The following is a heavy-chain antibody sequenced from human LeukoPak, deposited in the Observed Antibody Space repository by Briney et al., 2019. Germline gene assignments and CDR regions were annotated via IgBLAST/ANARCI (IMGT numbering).Heavy chain of an antibody. CDR1: GYTFTGYY. CDR2: INPNSGGT. J-gene: IGHJ5*02. Sequence: ASVKVSCKASGYTFTGYYMHWVRQAPGQGLEWMGWINPNSGGTNYAQKFQGRVTMTRDTSISTAYMELSRLRSDDTAVYYCARGDIVVVVAATPGSYWFDPWGQGTLVTVSS. V-gene: IGHV1-2*02. D-gene: IGHD2-15*01. CDR3: ARGDIVVVVAATPGSYWFDP.